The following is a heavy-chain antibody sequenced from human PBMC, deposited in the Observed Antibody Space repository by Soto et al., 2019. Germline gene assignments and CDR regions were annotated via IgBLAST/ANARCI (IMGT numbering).Heavy chain of an antibody. J-gene: IGHJ4*02. D-gene: IGHD2-21*02. V-gene: IGHV4-39*02. CDR1: RGSIRSEIYY. Sequence: QLQMQESGPLLLKTSETLSLTCTVSRGSIRSEIYYWGWVRQSPGKGLQWLGSLYSGANTFYNPYLRSRVTTVTDTFKDPCALKVTSVTAADAAVYFCARGLRWGLTDSYYFDSWSQGTLVTVSS. CDR3: ARGLRWGLTDSYYFDS. CDR2: LYSGANT.